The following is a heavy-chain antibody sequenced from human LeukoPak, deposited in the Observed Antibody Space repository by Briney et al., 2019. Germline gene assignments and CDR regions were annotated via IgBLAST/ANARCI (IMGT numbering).Heavy chain of an antibody. V-gene: IGHV1-18*01. CDR1: GYSFTNYG. CDR2: ISAYNGNP. CDR3: ARVCDRSGYYCY. Sequence: ASVKVSCKASGYSFTNYGISWVRQAPGQGLEWMGWISAYNGNPNYAQKLQGRVTMTTDTPTSTAYMELRSLRSDDTAVYYCARVCDRSGYYCYWGQGTLVTVSS. J-gene: IGHJ4*02. D-gene: IGHD3-22*01.